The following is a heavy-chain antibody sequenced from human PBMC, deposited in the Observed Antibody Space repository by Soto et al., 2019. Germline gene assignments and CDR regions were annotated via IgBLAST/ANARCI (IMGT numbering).Heavy chain of an antibody. CDR3: ARRSSGWYFAY. CDR2: ISGSGGST. V-gene: IGHV3-23*01. J-gene: IGHJ4*02. D-gene: IGHD6-19*01. CDR1: GFTFSSYA. Sequence: EVQLLESGGGLVQPGGSLRLSCAASGFTFSSYAMSWVRQAPGKGLEWVSAISGSGGSTYYADSVKGRFTISRDNSKNTLYLQMNSLRAEVTAVYYCARRSSGWYFAYWGQGTLVTVSS.